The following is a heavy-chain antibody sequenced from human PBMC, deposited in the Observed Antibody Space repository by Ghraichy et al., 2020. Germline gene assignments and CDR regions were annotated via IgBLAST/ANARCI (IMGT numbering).Heavy chain of an antibody. D-gene: IGHD5-12*01. Sequence: GGSLRLSCADSGFTFDDYAMHWVRQAPGKGLEWVSLISGDGGSTYYADSVKGRFTISRDNSKNSLYLQMNSLRTEDTALYYCAKDIGVVATTEGGYYYYYGMDVWGQGTTVTVSS. J-gene: IGHJ6*02. CDR1: GFTFDDYA. CDR2: ISGDGGST. CDR3: AKDIGVVATTEGGYYYYYGMDV. V-gene: IGHV3-43*02.